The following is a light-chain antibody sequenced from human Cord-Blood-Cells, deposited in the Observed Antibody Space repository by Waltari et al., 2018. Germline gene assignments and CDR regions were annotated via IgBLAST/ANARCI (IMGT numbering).Light chain of an antibody. J-gene: IGKJ3*01. CDR2: AAS. CDR3: QQSYSTPRT. Sequence: DIQMTQSPSSLSASVGDRVTITCRASQSISSYLNWYQQKPGKAPKLLISAASSLQSGVPSRFSGSGSETDFTLTISSLQPEDFATYYCQQSYSTPRTFGPGTKVDI. V-gene: IGKV1-39*01. CDR1: QSISSY.